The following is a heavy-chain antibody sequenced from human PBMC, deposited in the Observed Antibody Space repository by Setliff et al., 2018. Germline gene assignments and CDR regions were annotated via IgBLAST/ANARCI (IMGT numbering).Heavy chain of an antibody. CDR3: TRASRLRPLRFLEWLYYFDS. D-gene: IGHD3-3*01. V-gene: IGHV3-23*01. CDR2: IGASGHNT. J-gene: IGHJ4*02. Sequence: PGGSLRLSCAASTFIFSKYAVTWVRQAPGKGLQWVASIGASGHNTRYADFVEGRFAISRDNSGSILYLQMNGLKSDDTAVYYCTRASRLRPLRFLEWLYYFDSWGKGTLVTVSS. CDR1: TFIFSKYA.